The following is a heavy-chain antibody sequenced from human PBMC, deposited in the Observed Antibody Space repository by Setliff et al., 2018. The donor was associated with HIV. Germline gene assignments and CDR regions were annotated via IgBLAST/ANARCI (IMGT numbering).Heavy chain of an antibody. CDR1: EFTFSSYA. Sequence: PGGSLRLSCAASEFTFSSYAMTWVRQAPGKGLEWVASISPGGSFMYYGDSIQGRFTISRDDAKSSLYLQMNSLKVEDTATYFCARASPGSVLGTYYFDLWGQGTLVTVSS. D-gene: IGHD3-16*01. CDR2: ISPGGSFM. CDR3: ARASPGSVLGTYYFDL. V-gene: IGHV3-21*01. J-gene: IGHJ4*02.